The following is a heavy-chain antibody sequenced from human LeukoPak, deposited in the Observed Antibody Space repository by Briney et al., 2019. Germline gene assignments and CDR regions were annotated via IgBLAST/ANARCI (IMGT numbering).Heavy chain of an antibody. CDR2: ISYDGSNK. D-gene: IGHD3-9*01. CDR1: GFTFSSYA. Sequence: GGSLRLSCAASGFTFSSYAMHWVRQAPGKGLEWVAVISYDGSNKYYADSVKGRFTISRDNSKNTLYLQMNSLRAEDTAVYYCARDNQDDILTGYHDYWGQGTLVTVSS. J-gene: IGHJ4*02. V-gene: IGHV3-30*04. CDR3: ARDNQDDILTGYHDY.